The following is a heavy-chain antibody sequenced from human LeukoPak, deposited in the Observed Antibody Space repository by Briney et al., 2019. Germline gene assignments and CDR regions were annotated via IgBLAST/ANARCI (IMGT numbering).Heavy chain of an antibody. CDR3: VRGVGVSRFNYFDP. D-gene: IGHD5-24*01. J-gene: IGHJ5*02. CDR1: GFTFSSFG. CDR2: IWHDASDR. Sequence: GGSLRLSCAASGFTFSSFGMHWVRQAPGKGLEWVAVIWHDASDRYYADSVKGRFTISRDNSENTLFLQMNSLRDDDSAVYYCVRGVGVSRFNYFDPWGQGTLVVVSS. V-gene: IGHV3-33*01.